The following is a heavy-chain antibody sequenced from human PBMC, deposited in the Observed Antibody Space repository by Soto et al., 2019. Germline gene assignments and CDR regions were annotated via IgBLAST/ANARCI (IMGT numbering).Heavy chain of an antibody. CDR1: GGSISSSSYY. CDR3: ATQEVGGSYVYTFDP. D-gene: IGHD1-26*01. V-gene: IGHV4-39*02. Sequence: PSETLSLTCTVSGGSISSSSYYWGWIRQPLGKGLEWIGSIYYSGSTYYNPCLKSRVTISVDTSRNHFSLKLSSVTAADTAVYYCATQEVGGSYVYTFDPWGQGTLVTVS. J-gene: IGHJ5*02. CDR2: IYYSGST.